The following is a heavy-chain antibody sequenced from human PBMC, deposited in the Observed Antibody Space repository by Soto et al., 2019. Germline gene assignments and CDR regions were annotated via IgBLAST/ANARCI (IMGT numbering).Heavy chain of an antibody. V-gene: IGHV3-30*18. CDR1: GFTFSSYG. CDR3: AKERGIAAARYYYYGMDV. CDR2: ISYDGSNK. Sequence: QVQLVESGGGVVQPGRSLRLSCAASGFTFSSYGMHWVRQAPGKGLEWVAVISYDGSNKYYADSVKGRFTISRDNSKNTLYLQMNSLRAEDTAVYYCAKERGIAAARYYYYGMDVWGQGTTVTVSS. D-gene: IGHD6-13*01. J-gene: IGHJ6*02.